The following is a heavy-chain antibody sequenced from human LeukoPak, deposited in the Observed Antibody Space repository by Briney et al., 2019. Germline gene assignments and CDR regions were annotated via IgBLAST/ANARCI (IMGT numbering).Heavy chain of an antibody. D-gene: IGHD2-2*02. CDR1: GFTFSSYW. V-gene: IGHV3-74*01. J-gene: IGHJ4*02. CDR2: INSDGSTI. CDR3: ARAGQYRFDY. Sequence: SGGSLRLSCAGSGFTFSSYWMHWVRQAPGEGLLWVSRINSDGSTIDYADSVKGRFTISRDNAKSTLYLHLSSLRVDDTAVYYCARAGQYRFDYWGQGTLVTVSS.